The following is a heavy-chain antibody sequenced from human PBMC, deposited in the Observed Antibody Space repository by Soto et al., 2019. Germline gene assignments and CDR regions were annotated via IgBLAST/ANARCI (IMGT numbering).Heavy chain of an antibody. CDR3: ARLSYGDSKFDY. Sequence: SETLSLTCTVSGGSISSYDCSWIRQPPGKGLEWIGYIYYSGSTNYNPSLKSRVTISVDTSKNQFSLKLSSVTAADTAVYYCARLSYGDSKFDYWGQGTLVTVSS. V-gene: IGHV4-59*08. CDR2: IYYSGST. J-gene: IGHJ4*02. CDR1: GGSISSYD. D-gene: IGHD4-17*01.